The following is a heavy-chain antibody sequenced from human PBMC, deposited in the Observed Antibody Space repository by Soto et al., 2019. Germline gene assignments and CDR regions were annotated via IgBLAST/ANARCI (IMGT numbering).Heavy chain of an antibody. CDR3: AGDSPPARLFDY. D-gene: IGHD6-6*01. J-gene: IGHJ4*02. CDR1: GGSISSYY. V-gene: IGHV4-59*01. Sequence: SETLSLTCTVSGGSISSYYWSWIRQPPGKGLEWIGYIYYSGSTNYNPSLKSRVTISVDTSKNQFSLKLSSVTAADTAVYYCAGDSPPARLFDYWGQGTLVTVSS. CDR2: IYYSGST.